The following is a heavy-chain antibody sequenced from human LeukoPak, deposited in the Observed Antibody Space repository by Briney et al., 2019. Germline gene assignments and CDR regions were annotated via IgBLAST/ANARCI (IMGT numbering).Heavy chain of an antibody. Sequence: PGGSLRLSCAGSGFSFSSYDMLWVRQATGKGLESVSAIGSGGDTYYAGSVKGRFTISRESAKNSFYLQMNSLSAGDTAVYFCARAVAGTDEIDSWGQGTLVTVSS. D-gene: IGHD6-19*01. V-gene: IGHV3-13*01. CDR2: IGSGGDT. J-gene: IGHJ4*02. CDR1: GFSFSSYD. CDR3: ARAVAGTDEIDS.